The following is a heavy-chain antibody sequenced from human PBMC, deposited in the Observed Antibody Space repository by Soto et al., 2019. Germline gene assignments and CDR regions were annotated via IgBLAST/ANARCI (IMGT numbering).Heavy chain of an antibody. CDR1: GGTFSSYA. CDR3: ARDSHPTADSGDITRWDV. D-gene: IGHD2-15*01. J-gene: IGHJ6*02. V-gene: IGHV1-69*01. CDR2: IIPILGTA. Sequence: QVQLVQSGAEVKKPGSSVKVSCKASGGTFSSYAISWVRQAPRQGLEWMGGIIPILGTAIFARKFQGRVTLTADGSTSTADMKLNSLRTRDTAVDYCARDSHPTADSGDITRWDVWGQGTTVTVSS.